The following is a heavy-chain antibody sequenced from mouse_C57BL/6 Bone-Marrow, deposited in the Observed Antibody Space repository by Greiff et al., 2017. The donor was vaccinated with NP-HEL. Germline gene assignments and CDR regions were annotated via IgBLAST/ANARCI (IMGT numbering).Heavy chain of an antibody. J-gene: IGHJ1*03. D-gene: IGHD2-1*01. V-gene: IGHV1-55*01. CDR2: IYPGSGST. CDR1: GYTFTSYW. CDR3: ARRGLQDWYFDV. Sequence: QVQLQQPGAELVKPGASVKMSCKASGYTFTSYWITWVKQRPGQGLEWIGDIYPGSGSTNYNEKFKSKATLTVDTSSSTAYMQLSSLTSEDSAVYYCARRGLQDWYFDVWGTGTTVTVSS.